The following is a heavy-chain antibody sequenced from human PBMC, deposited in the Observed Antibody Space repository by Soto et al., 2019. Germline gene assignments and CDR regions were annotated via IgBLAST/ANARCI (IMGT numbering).Heavy chain of an antibody. CDR2: INPNSGGT. D-gene: IGHD3-22*01. CDR3: ARDGSYDSSGYYGMDV. V-gene: IGHV1-2*04. J-gene: IGHJ6*02. Sequence: QVQLVQSGAEVKKPGASVKVSCKASGYTFTGYYMHWVRQAPGQGLEWMGWINPNSGGTNYAQKVQGWVTMTRDTTISTAYMELSRLRSDDTAVYYCARDGSYDSSGYYGMDVWGQGTTVTVSS. CDR1: GYTFTGYY.